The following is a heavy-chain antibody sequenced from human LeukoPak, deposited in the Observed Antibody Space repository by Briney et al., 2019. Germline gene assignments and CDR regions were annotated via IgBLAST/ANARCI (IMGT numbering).Heavy chain of an antibody. D-gene: IGHD1-20*01. J-gene: IGHJ5*02. V-gene: IGHV1-8*03. CDR3: ARSHLSNNNWNDVGWFDP. Sequence: ASVTVSCKASGYTFTSYDINWVRQAPGQGLEWMGWMNPNSGNTGYAQKFQGRVTITRNTSISTAYMELSSLRSEDTAVYYCARSHLSNNNWNDVGWFDPWGQGTLVTVSS. CDR1: GYTFTSYD. CDR2: MNPNSGNT.